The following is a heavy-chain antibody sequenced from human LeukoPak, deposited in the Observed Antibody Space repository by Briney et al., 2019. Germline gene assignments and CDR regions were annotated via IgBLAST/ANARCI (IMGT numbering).Heavy chain of an antibody. Sequence: SETLSLTCAVYGGSFSGYYWSWIRQPPGKGLEWIGEINHSGSTNYNPSLKSRVTISVDTSKNQFSLKLSSVTAADTAVYCCALPRGYSNQYDYWGQGTLVTVSS. CDR3: ALPRGYSNQYDY. J-gene: IGHJ4*02. V-gene: IGHV4-34*01. D-gene: IGHD6-13*01. CDR2: INHSGST. CDR1: GGSFSGYY.